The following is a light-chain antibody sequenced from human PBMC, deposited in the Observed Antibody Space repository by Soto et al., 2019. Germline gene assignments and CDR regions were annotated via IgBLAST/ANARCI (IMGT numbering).Light chain of an antibody. J-gene: IGLJ2*01. CDR1: SSNIGAGYD. CDR3: QSYDSSLSVV. CDR2: GNI. V-gene: IGLV1-40*01. Sequence: QSVLTQPPSVSGAPGQRVTISCTGGSSNIGAGYDVHWYQQLPETAPKLLIYGNINRPSGVPDRFSGSKSGTSASLAITGLQAEDEADYYCQSYDSSLSVVFGGGTKVTVL.